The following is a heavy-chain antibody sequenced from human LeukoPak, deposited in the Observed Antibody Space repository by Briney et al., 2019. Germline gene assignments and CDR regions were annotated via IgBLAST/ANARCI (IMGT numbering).Heavy chain of an antibody. V-gene: IGHV4-59*01. D-gene: IGHD2-15*01. J-gene: IGHJ6*02. CDR1: GGSISSYY. Sequence: PSETLSLTCTVSGGSISSYYWSWIRQPPGKGLEWIGYIYYSGSTNYNPSLKSRVTISVDTSKNQFSLKLSSVTAADTAVYYCARDSVDCNGGSCYYYGMDVWGQGTTVTVSS. CDR3: ARDSVDCNGGSCYYYGMDV. CDR2: IYYSGST.